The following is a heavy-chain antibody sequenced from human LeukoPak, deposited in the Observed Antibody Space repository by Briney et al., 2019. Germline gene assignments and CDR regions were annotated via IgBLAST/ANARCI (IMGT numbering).Heavy chain of an antibody. CDR3: AKDSYYDFWSGYFTFDY. CDR2: ISSSSSYI. Sequence: TGGSLRLSCAASGFTFSSYSMNWVRQAPGKGLEWVSSISSSSSYIYYADSVKGRFTISRDNAKNSLYLQMNSLRAEDTAVYYCAKDSYYDFWSGYFTFDYWGQGTLVTVSS. D-gene: IGHD3-3*01. J-gene: IGHJ4*02. V-gene: IGHV3-21*01. CDR1: GFTFSSYS.